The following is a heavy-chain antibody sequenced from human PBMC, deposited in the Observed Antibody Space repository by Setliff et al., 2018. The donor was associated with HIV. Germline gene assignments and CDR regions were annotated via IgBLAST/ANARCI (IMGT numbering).Heavy chain of an antibody. Sequence: SETLSLTCVVSGGSINTGGYYWTWIRQVPGKGLEWIGSIYYTGTTNYNPSLESRLTISIDTSQNHFSLKLTFVTAADTALYFCSRGTYYKGLDPWGQGTLVTVSS. D-gene: IGHD3-10*01. CDR2: IYYTGTT. J-gene: IGHJ5*02. CDR1: GGSINTGGYY. V-gene: IGHV4-31*11. CDR3: SRGTYYKGLDP.